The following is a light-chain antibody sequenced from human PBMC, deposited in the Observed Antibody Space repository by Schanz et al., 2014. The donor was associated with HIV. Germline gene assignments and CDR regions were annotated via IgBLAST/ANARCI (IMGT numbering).Light chain of an antibody. CDR3: AAWDDNLEGWV. V-gene: IGLV2-14*02. CDR1: SSDVESYNL. Sequence: QSALTQPASVSESPGQSITISCTGTSSDVESYNLVSWYQQHPGKAPKLMIYEVSKRPSGVPDRFSGSESGTSASLAISGLQSEDEADYYCAAWDDNLEGWVFGGGTKLTVL. J-gene: IGLJ3*02. CDR2: EVS.